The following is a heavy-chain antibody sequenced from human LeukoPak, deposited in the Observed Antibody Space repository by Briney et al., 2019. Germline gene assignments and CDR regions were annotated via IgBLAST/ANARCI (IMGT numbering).Heavy chain of an antibody. CDR1: GFTFSSYW. CDR3: ARVALRYLRGHYYGMDV. J-gene: IGHJ6*04. D-gene: IGHD3-9*01. Sequence: GGSLRLSCAASGFTFSSYWMHWVRQAPGKGLVWVSRINSGGSSTSYADSVKGRFTISRDNAKNTLYLQMNSLRAEDTAVYYCARVALRYLRGHYYGMDVWGKGTTVTVSS. CDR2: INSGGSST. V-gene: IGHV3-74*01.